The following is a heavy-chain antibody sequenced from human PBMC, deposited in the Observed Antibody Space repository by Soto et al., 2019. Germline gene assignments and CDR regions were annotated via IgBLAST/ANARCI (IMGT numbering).Heavy chain of an antibody. Sequence: QVQLVESGGGVVQPGRSLRLSCAASGFTFSSYAMHWVRQAPGKGLEWVAVISYDGSNKYYADSVKGRFTISRDNSKNTLYLQMNSLRAEDTAVYYCARVRGYSSSSAFNYWGQGTLVTVSS. V-gene: IGHV3-30-3*01. D-gene: IGHD6-6*01. J-gene: IGHJ4*02. CDR1: GFTFSSYA. CDR2: ISYDGSNK. CDR3: ARVRGYSSSSAFNY.